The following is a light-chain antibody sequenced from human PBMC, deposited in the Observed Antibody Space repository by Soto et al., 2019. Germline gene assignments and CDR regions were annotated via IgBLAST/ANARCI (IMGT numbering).Light chain of an antibody. CDR1: QSVSSN. J-gene: IGKJ5*01. Sequence: EVVVTQSPATLSVSPGERATLSCRASQSVSSNLAWYHQKPGQAPRLLIYGASTRATGIPARFSGSGSATEFTLTISSLQSEDFAVYYCQQYNDWPITFGQGTRLEIK. V-gene: IGKV3-15*01. CDR2: GAS. CDR3: QQYNDWPIT.